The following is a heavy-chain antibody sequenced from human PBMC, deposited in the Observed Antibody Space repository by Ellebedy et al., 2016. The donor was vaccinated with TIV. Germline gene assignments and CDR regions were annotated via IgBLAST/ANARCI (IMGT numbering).Heavy chain of an antibody. CDR1: GASISSSY. Sequence: MPSETLSLTCTVSGASISSSYWSWIRKTPGKDLEWIGYISNTGRTNYNPPLQSRVTISVDTSRNRFSLTLRSLTAADTAVYYCARDRRGSYDFWGQGTLLAVSS. CDR3: ARDRRGSYDF. J-gene: IGHJ4*02. CDR2: ISNTGRT. D-gene: IGHD3-10*01. V-gene: IGHV4-59*01.